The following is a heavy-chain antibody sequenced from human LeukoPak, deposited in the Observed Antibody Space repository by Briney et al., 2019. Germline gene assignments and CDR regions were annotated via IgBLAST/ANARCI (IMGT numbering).Heavy chain of an antibody. J-gene: IGHJ3*02. Sequence: SGTLSLTCAVSGGSISSSNWWSWVRQPPGKGLEWIGEVLHSGTTNYNPSLKSRVTISRDTSKNQSSLNLYSVTAADTAVYYCARRPSPPDAFDIWGQGTVVIVSS. CDR2: VLHSGTT. V-gene: IGHV4-4*02. CDR1: GGSISSSNW. CDR3: ARRPSPPDAFDI.